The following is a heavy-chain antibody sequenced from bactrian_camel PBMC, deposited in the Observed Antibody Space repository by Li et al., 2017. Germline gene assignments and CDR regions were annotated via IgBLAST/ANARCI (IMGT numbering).Heavy chain of an antibody. Sequence: QLVESGGGLVQPGGSLRISCAASGFTFSDYWMYWVRQGPGKGLEWVSTIASGGSTTDYVDSVEGRFTISRDNAKNMVYLQMNSLKPDDTAVYYCVRARWTGFDYWGQGTQVTVS. CDR1: GFTFSDYW. V-gene: IGHV3S25*01. D-gene: IGHD1*01. CDR2: IASGGSTT. J-gene: IGHJ4*01. CDR3: VRARWTGFDY.